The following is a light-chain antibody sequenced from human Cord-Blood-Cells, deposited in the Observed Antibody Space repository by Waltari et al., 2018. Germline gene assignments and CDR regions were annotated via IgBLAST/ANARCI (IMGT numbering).Light chain of an antibody. CDR3: QQYNNWPTWT. Sequence: ELVMTQSPATLSVSPGERATLSCRASQSVSSNLAWYQQKPGQAPRPLIYGASTRATGIPARFSGSGSGTEFTLNISSLQSEDFAVYYCQQYNNWPTWTFGQGTKVEIK. V-gene: IGKV3-15*01. J-gene: IGKJ1*01. CDR2: GAS. CDR1: QSVSSN.